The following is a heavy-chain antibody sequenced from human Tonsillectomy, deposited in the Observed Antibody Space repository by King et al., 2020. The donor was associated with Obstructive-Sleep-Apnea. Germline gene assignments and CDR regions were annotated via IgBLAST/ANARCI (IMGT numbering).Heavy chain of an antibody. CDR2: IYHSGST. D-gene: IGHD3-22*01. V-gene: IGHV4-31*03. CDR3: ARSYYYDSSGPRGGYYCDY. Sequence: VQLQESGPGLVKPSQTLSLTCTVSGGSISSAAYYWTWIRQHPGKGLEWIGYIYHSGSTYCNPSLKSRLSISVDTSKNQISLKLSSVTAADTAVYYCARSYYYDSSGPRGGYYCDYWGQGTLVTVSS. J-gene: IGHJ4*02. CDR1: GGSISSAAYY.